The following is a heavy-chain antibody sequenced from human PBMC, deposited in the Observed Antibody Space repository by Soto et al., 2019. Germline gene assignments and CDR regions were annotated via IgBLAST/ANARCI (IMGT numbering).Heavy chain of an antibody. D-gene: IGHD2-21*01. Sequence: GSSVMPCCKASGYTIASYGISWVRPAPGQGIEWMGWISAYNGNTNYAQKLQGRVTMTTDTSTSTAYMELRSLRSDDTAVYYCASYCGGECYWNHCYGQDFSAQGTSDT. CDR1: GYTIASYG. J-gene: IGHJ6*01. CDR3: ASYCGGECYWNHCYGQDF. CDR2: ISAYNGNT. V-gene: IGHV1-18*01.